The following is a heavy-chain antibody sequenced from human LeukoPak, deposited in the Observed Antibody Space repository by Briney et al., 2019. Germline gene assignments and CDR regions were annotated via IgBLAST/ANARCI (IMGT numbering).Heavy chain of an antibody. J-gene: IGHJ3*02. CDR1: GYTFTTCA. Sequence: ASGKVSCKTSGYTFTTCAVHWVRQAPGQRLEWMGWIHADSGNTKYSQKLQGRVAIARDTSASTIYMELTSLRIEDTAVYFCTIGLAGDWDAFDIWGLGTMVTVSS. D-gene: IGHD6-19*01. CDR2: IHADSGNT. V-gene: IGHV1-3*01. CDR3: TIGLAGDWDAFDI.